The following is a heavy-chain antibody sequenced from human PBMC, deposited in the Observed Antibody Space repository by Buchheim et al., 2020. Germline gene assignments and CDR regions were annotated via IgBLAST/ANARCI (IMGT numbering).Heavy chain of an antibody. CDR3: ARGSEAMGQFYFDY. CDR1: GFTFSSYA. J-gene: IGHJ4*02. D-gene: IGHD5-18*01. CDR2: ISYDGSNK. Sequence: QVQLVESGGGVVQPGRSLRLSCAASGFTFSSYAMHWVRQAPGKGLEWVAVISYDGSNKYYADSVKGRFTISRDNSKNKLYLQMNSLRAEDTAVYYCARGSEAMGQFYFDYWGQGTL. V-gene: IGHV3-30*04.